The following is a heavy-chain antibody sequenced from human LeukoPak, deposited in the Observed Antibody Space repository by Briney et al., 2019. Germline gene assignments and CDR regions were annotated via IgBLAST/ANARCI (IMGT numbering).Heavy chain of an antibody. CDR2: ISSSSSYI. Sequence: PGGSLRLPCAASGFTFSSYSMNWVRQAPGKGLEWVSSISSSSSYIYYADSVKGRFTISRDNAKNSLYLQMNSLRAEDTAVYYCAKLTGSKGISAACDSWGQGTLVTVSS. J-gene: IGHJ4*02. V-gene: IGHV3-21*04. D-gene: IGHD6-13*01. CDR1: GFTFSSYS. CDR3: AKLTGSKGISAACDS.